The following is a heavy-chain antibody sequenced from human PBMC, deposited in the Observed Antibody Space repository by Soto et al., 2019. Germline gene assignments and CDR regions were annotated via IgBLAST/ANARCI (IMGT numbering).Heavy chain of an antibody. V-gene: IGHV3-30*18. CDR1: GFTFSSYG. J-gene: IGHJ4*02. D-gene: IGHD3-22*01. Sequence: GGSLRLSCAASGFTFSSYGMHWVRHAPGKGLEWVAVISYDGSNKYYADSVKGRFTISRDNSKNTLYLQMNSLRAEDTAVYYCAKDRSYYDSSGYPRGYYFDYWGQGT. CDR2: ISYDGSNK. CDR3: AKDRSYYDSSGYPRGYYFDY.